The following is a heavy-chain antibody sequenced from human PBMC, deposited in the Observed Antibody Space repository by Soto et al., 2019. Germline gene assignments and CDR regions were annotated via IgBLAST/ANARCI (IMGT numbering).Heavy chain of an antibody. V-gene: IGHV3-33*01. D-gene: IGHD6-13*01. Sequence: PGVSLRLSCAASGFTFISYGMHWVRQAPGKGLEWVAVIWYDGSHKYYADSVKGRFTISRDNSKNMLYLQMNSLRAEDTAVFYFVRSLGYSSSWYLGYYGMDVWGQGTTVTVSS. CDR2: IWYDGSHK. CDR3: VRSLGYSSSWYLGYYGMDV. J-gene: IGHJ6*02. CDR1: GFTFISYG.